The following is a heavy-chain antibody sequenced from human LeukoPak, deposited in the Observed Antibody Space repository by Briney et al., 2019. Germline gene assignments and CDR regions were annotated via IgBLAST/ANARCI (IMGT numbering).Heavy chain of an antibody. J-gene: IGHJ3*02. D-gene: IGHD3-10*01. Sequence: EASVKVSCKASGGTFSSYAISWVRQAPGQGLEWMGGIIPIFGTANYAQKFQGRVTIITDESTSAAYMELSSLRSEDTAVYCCARDGITISARDAFDIWGQGTMVTVSS. CDR1: GGTFSSYA. CDR3: ARDGITISARDAFDI. CDR2: IIPIFGTA. V-gene: IGHV1-69*05.